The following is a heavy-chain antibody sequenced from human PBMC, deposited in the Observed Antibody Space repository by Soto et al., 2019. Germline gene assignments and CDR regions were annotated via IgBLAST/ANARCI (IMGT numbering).Heavy chain of an antibody. CDR2: ISAYNGNT. CDR1: GYTFTSYG. Sequence: QVQLVQYGAEVKKPGASVKVSCKASGYTFTSYGISWVRQAPGQGLEWMGWISAYNGNTNYAQKLQGRVTMTTDTATSTAYMELRSLRSDDTAVYYCARDHSDFWSGYYLPDYWGQGTLVTVSS. D-gene: IGHD3-3*01. V-gene: IGHV1-18*01. J-gene: IGHJ4*02. CDR3: ARDHSDFWSGYYLPDY.